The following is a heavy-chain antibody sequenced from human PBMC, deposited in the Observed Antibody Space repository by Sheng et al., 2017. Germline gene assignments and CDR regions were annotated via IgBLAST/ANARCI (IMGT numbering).Heavy chain of an antibody. V-gene: IGHV4-59*01. CDR1: GGSISSYY. Sequence: QVQLQESGPGLVKPSETLSLTCTVSGGSISSYYWSWIRQPPGKGLEWIGYIYYSGSTNYNPSLKSRVTISVDTSKNQFSLKLSSVTAADTAVYYCARGVIIAPKSRYYYYGMDVVGPRDPRSTVSS. CDR2: IYYSGST. D-gene: IGHD6-13*01. J-gene: IGHJ6*02. CDR3: ARGVIIAPKSRYYYYGMDV.